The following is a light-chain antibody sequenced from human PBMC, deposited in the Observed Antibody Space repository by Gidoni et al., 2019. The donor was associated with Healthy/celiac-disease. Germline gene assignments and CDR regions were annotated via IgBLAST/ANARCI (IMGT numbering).Light chain of an antibody. CDR1: QDISNY. V-gene: IGKV1-33*01. Sequence: IPMTQSPSSLSASVGDRVTITCQASQDISNYLNWYQQKPGKAPKLLIYDASNLETGVPSRFSGSGSGTDFTFTISSLQPEDIATYYCQQYDNPLFTFXPXTKVDIK. J-gene: IGKJ3*01. CDR2: DAS. CDR3: QQYDNPLFT.